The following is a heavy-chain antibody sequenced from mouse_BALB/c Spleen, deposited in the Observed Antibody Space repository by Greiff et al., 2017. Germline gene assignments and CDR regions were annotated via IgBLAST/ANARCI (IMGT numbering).Heavy chain of an antibody. CDR1: GYTFTSYT. CDR2: INPSSGYT. CDR3: ARRGVTTVDYAMDY. J-gene: IGHJ4*01. V-gene: IGHV1-4*01. D-gene: IGHD1-1*01. Sequence: VQLQQSGAELARPGASVKMSCKASGYTFTSYTMHWVKQRPGQGLEWIGYINPSSGYTNYNQKFKDKATLTADKSSSTAYMQLSSLTSEDSAVYYCARRGVTTVDYAMDYWGQGTSVTVSS.